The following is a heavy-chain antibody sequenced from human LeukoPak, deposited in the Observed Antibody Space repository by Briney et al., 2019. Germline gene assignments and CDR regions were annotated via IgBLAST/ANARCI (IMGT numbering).Heavy chain of an antibody. CDR1: GFTFSTYA. V-gene: IGHV3-23*01. Sequence: PGGSLRLSCAASGFTFSTYAMSWVRQAPGTGLEWVSHFGGSGGTIYYADSVKGRFTISRDNSKNTLYLQMNSLRAEDTAVYYCAKSDCGGDCHLLDYWGQGTLVTVSS. CDR2: FGGSGGTI. D-gene: IGHD2-21*02. J-gene: IGHJ4*02. CDR3: AKSDCGGDCHLLDY.